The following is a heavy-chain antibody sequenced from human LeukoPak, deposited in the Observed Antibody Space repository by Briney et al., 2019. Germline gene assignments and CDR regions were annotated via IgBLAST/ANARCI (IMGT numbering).Heavy chain of an antibody. D-gene: IGHD5-18*01. Sequence: GGSLRLSCAASGFTFSSYAMHWVRQAPGKGLEYVSAISSNGGSTYYANSVKGRFTISRDNAKNSLYLQMNSLRAEDTAVYYCARKRGYSYGPFDYWGQGTLVTVSS. CDR2: ISSNGGST. CDR1: GFTFSSYA. V-gene: IGHV3-64*01. J-gene: IGHJ4*02. CDR3: ARKRGYSYGPFDY.